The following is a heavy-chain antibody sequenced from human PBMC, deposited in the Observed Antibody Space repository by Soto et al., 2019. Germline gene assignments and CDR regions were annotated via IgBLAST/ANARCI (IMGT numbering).Heavy chain of an antibody. Sequence: GESLKISCKGSGYSFTTYWITWVRQMPGKGLEWMGRIDPSDSYTNYSPSFQGHVTISADKSISTAYLQWSSLRASDTAMYFCATWASSRYYFDSWGQGTLVTVSS. J-gene: IGHJ4*02. CDR1: GYSFTTYW. CDR2: IDPSDSYT. D-gene: IGHD6-6*01. CDR3: ATWASSRYYFDS. V-gene: IGHV5-10-1*01.